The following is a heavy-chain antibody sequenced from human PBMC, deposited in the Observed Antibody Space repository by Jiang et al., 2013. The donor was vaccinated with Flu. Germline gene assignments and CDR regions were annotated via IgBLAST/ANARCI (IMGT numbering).Heavy chain of an antibody. CDR3: ARAPSYSYRNYYYGMDV. V-gene: IGHV3-53*01. CDR2: IYSGGST. CDR1: GFTVSSNY. J-gene: IGHJ6*02. Sequence: CAASGFTVSSNYMSWVRQAPGKGLEWVSVIYSGGSTYYADSVKGRFTISRDNSKNTLYLQMNSLRAEDTAVYYCARAPSYSYRNYYYGMDVWGQGTTVTVSS. D-gene: IGHD5-18*01.